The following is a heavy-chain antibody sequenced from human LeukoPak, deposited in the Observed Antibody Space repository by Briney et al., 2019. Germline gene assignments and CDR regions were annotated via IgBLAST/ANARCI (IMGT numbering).Heavy chain of an antibody. CDR1: GYSFTSYG. CDR3: ARDPERDFWSGYYYTWFDP. V-gene: IGHV7-4-1*02. CDR2: INTNTGNP. Sequence: PGASVKVSCKASGYSFTSYGITWVRQAPGQGLEWMGWINTNTGNPTYAQGFTGRFVFSLDTSVSTAYLQISSLKAEDTAVYYCARDPERDFWSGYYYTWFDPWGQGTLVTVSS. D-gene: IGHD3-3*01. J-gene: IGHJ5*02.